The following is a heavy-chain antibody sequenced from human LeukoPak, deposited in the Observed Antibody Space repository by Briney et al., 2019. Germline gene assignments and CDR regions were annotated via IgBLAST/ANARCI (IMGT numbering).Heavy chain of an antibody. D-gene: IGHD5-18*01. CDR3: AREDTAMVIRGPPFAY. CDR1: GYTFTGYY. Sequence: ASVKVSCKASGYTFTGYYMHWVRQAPGQGLEWMGWINPNSGGTNYAQKFQGRVTMTRDTSISTAYMELSRLRSDDTAVYYCAREDTAMVIRGPPFAYCGQGTLVTVSS. J-gene: IGHJ4*02. V-gene: IGHV1-2*02. CDR2: INPNSGGT.